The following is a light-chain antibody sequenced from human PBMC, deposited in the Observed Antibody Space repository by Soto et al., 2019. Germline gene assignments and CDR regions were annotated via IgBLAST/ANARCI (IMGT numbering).Light chain of an antibody. CDR3: QQYVSSVT. J-gene: IGKJ1*01. V-gene: IGKV3-20*01. Sequence: EIVLTQSPGSLSLSPGERATLPCRASQSVDSTFFAWYQQKPGQAPRLLIYGASKRATGIPDRFSGSGSGTDCNLTISRLEPEYFTVYYCQQYVSSVTFGQGTKVEIK. CDR2: GAS. CDR1: QSVDSTF.